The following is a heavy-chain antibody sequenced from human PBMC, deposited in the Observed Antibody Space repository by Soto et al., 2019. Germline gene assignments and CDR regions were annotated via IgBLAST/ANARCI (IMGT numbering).Heavy chain of an antibody. V-gene: IGHV3-48*01. Sequence: GGSLRLSCAASGFTFSSYSMNWVRQAPGKGLEWVSYISSSSSSTIYYADSVKGRFTISRDNAKNSLYLQMNSLRAEDTAVYYCARYTHSSSWSHYYYYYMDVWGKGTTVTVSS. CDR1: GFTFSSYS. CDR2: ISSSSSSTI. CDR3: ARYTHSSSWSHYYYYYMDV. J-gene: IGHJ6*03. D-gene: IGHD6-13*01.